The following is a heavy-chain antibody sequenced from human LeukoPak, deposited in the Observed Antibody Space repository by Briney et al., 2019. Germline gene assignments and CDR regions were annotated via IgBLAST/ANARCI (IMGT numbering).Heavy chain of an antibody. CDR2: ISSSGDRT. V-gene: IGHV3-23*01. CDR3: AMGRVWHFDY. CDR1: GFTFSTYA. D-gene: IGHD3-16*01. Sequence: GGSLRLSCAASGFTFSTYAMSWVRQAPGKGLEWVSSISSSGDRTLYADSVKDRFTISRDNSENTLYLQMNSLRAEGTAVYYCAMGRVWHFDYWGQGTLVTVSS. J-gene: IGHJ4*02.